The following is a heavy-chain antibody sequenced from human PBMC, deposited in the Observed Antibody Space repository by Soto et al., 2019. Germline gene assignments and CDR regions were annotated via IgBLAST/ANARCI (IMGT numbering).Heavy chain of an antibody. CDR1: GFTFSSYW. CDR3: ATSISVGGGG. D-gene: IGHD3-16*01. V-gene: IGHV3-74*01. Sequence: EVHLVESGGGLVQPGGSLRLSCAASGFTFSSYWMHWVRQAPGKGLEWVSRINSDGSSIRYADSVKGRFTISRDNAKNTLYLQMNNLRPDDTAVYYCATSISVGGGGWGQGTLVTVSS. CDR2: INSDGSSI. J-gene: IGHJ4*02.